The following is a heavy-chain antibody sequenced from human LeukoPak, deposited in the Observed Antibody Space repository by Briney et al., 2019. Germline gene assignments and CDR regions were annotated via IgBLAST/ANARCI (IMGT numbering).Heavy chain of an antibody. CDR2: INHSGST. V-gene: IGHV4-34*01. CDR3: ARGEYYYDSSGYYYGY. D-gene: IGHD3-22*01. J-gene: IGHJ4*02. Sequence: PSETLSLTCAVYGGSFSGYYWSWIRQPPGKGLEWIGEINHSGSTNYNPSLKSRVTISVDTSENQFSLKLSSVTAADTAVYYCARGEYYYDSSGYYYGYWGQGTLVTVSS. CDR1: GGSFSGYY.